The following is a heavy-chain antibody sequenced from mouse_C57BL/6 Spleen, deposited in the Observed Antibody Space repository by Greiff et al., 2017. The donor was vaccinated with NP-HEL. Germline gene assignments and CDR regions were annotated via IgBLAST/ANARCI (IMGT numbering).Heavy chain of an antibody. Sequence: QVHVKQPGAELVKPGASVKLSCKASGYTFTSYWMHWVKQRPGQGLEWIGMIHPNSGSTNYNEKFKSKATLTVDKSSSTAYMQLSSLTSEDSAVYYCARLTTTVVAPFDYWGQGTTLTVSS. V-gene: IGHV1-64*01. J-gene: IGHJ2*01. CDR3: ARLTTTVVAPFDY. CDR1: GYTFTSYW. D-gene: IGHD1-1*01. CDR2: IHPNSGST.